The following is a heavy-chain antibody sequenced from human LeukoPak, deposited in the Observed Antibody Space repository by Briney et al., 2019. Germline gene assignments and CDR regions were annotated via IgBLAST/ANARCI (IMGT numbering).Heavy chain of an antibody. J-gene: IGHJ4*02. CDR3: ARTGRYGDMAAD. CDR1: GGSMFNDY. Sequence: SETLSLTCTVSGGSMFNDYWSWIRQPAGKGLEWIGRIYSSGSTHYNPSLKSRVTMSMDMPKNQFSLMLNSVTAADTAVYYCARTGRYGDMAADWGQGTLVTVSS. CDR2: IYSSGST. V-gene: IGHV4-4*07. D-gene: IGHD4-17*01.